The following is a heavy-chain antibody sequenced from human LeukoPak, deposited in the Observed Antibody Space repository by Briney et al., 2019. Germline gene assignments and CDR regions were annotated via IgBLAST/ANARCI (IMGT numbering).Heavy chain of an antibody. J-gene: IGHJ4*02. D-gene: IGHD3-3*01. CDR2: ISSSSSYI. CDR3: AKRRLGGFLEWLFGFDY. CDR1: GFTVSSNY. Sequence: GGSLRLSCAASGFTVSSNYMSWVRQAPGKGLEWVSSISSSSSYIYYADSVKGRFTISRDNAKNSLYLQMNSLRAEDTAVYYCAKRRLGGFLEWLFGFDYWGQGTLVTVSS. V-gene: IGHV3-21*01.